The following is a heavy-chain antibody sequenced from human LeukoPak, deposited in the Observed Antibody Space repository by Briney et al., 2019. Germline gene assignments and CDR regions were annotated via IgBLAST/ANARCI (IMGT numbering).Heavy chain of an antibody. CDR2: IYWDDDK. J-gene: IGHJ6*02. D-gene: IGHD6-13*01. CDR1: GFSFSTDEVG. Sequence: SGPTLVNPTQTLTLTCTFSGFSFSTDEVGVGWIRQPPGKALEWLAIIYWDDDKRYSPSLKSRLTITKDTPKNQVVLTMTNMDPVDTATYYCVHRHSGSGYAMDVWGQGITVSVSS. V-gene: IGHV2-5*02. CDR3: VHRHSGSGYAMDV.